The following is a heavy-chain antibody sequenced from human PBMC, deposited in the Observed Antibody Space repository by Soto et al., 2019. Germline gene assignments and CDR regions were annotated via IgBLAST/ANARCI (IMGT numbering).Heavy chain of an antibody. J-gene: IGHJ6*02. V-gene: IGHV6-1*01. D-gene: IGHD2-15*01. Sequence: PSQTLSLTCVGSGDTVSSNSVAWNWVRQSPSRGLEWLGRTYYRSRWYSDYAVSVRSRIDINADTSKNQVSLQLNSVTPEDTAVCYCARSEEDSDYYYYGMDVWGQGTTATVSS. CDR2: TYYRSRWYS. CDR1: GDTVSSNSVA. CDR3: ARSEEDSDYYYYGMDV.